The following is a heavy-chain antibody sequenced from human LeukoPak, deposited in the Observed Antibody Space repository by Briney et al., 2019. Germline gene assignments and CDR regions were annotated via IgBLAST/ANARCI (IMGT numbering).Heavy chain of an antibody. V-gene: IGHV3-43*02. J-gene: IGHJ4*02. D-gene: IGHD2-15*01. CDR2: ISGVGGST. Sequence: GGSLRLSCAASGFTFDDYAMHWVRPAPGKGLEWVSLISGVGGSTYYADSVKGRFTISRDNSKNSLYLQMNSLRTEDTALYYCAKDIDLGYCSGGSCGDYFDYWGQGTLVTVSS. CDR3: AKDIDLGYCSGGSCGDYFDY. CDR1: GFTFDDYA.